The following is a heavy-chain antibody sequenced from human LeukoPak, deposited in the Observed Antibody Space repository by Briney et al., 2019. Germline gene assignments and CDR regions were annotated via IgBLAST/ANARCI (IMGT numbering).Heavy chain of an antibody. V-gene: IGHV3-23*01. CDR2: VSGSGDFT. D-gene: IGHD3-22*01. CDR3: AKEASSGYPNWFAP. Sequence: PGGSLRLSCAASGFTFSNYAMSWVRRAPGKGLEWVSAVSGSGDFTHYGDSVKGRFTISRDNSKNTLYLQMHSLRAEDTALYYCAKEASSGYPNWFAPWGRGTLVTVSS. J-gene: IGHJ5*02. CDR1: GFTFSNYA.